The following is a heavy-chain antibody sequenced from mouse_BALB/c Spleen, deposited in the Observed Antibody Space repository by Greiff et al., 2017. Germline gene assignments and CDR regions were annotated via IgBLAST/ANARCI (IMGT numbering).Heavy chain of an antibody. Sequence: EVQLVESGGGLVKPGGSLKLSCAASGFAFSSYDMSWVRQTPGKRLEWVAYISSGGGSTYYPDTVKGRFTISRDNAKNTLYLQMSSLKSEDTAMYYCTRGGTTAADFWGPGTSVTVSS. CDR2: ISSGGGST. D-gene: IGHD1-2*01. V-gene: IGHV5-12-1*01. CDR1: GFAFSSYD. CDR3: TRGGTTAADF. J-gene: IGHJ4*01.